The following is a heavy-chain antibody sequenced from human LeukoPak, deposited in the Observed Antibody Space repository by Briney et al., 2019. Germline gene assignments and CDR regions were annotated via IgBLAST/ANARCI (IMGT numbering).Heavy chain of an antibody. CDR1: GYTFAGQY. D-gene: IGHD5-12*01. Sequence: ASVEVSCKAYGYTFAGQYMHWVRQAPGQGLEWMGWINPNTGDTNYAQKFQGRVTMTRDTAISTAYLELSRLASDDTAVYYCASYPRYISSPPFDYWGQGTLVTVSS. CDR3: ASYPRYISSPPFDY. CDR2: INPNTGDT. J-gene: IGHJ4*02. V-gene: IGHV1-2*02.